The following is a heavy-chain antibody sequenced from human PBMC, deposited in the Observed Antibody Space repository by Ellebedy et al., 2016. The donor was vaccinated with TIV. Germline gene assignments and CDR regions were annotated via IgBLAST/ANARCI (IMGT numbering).Heavy chain of an antibody. CDR3: ARNRIVVVDRRQRSWLDP. Sequence: GGSLRLXCVASGFRFSSYGMHWVRQAPGKGLEWVAVIWYDGSNKYYADSVKGRFTISRDDSKNTLYLQMNSLRAEDTAVYYCARNRIVVVDRRQRSWLDPWGQGTLVTVSS. CDR2: IWYDGSNK. J-gene: IGHJ5*02. CDR1: GFRFSSYG. V-gene: IGHV3-33*08. D-gene: IGHD2-15*01.